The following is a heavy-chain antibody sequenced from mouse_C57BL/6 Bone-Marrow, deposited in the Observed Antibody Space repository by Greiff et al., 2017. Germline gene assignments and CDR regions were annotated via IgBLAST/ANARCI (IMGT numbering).Heavy chain of an antibody. D-gene: IGHD2-1*01. J-gene: IGHJ3*01. CDR2: IAPSDSYT. Sequence: QVQLQQPGAELVMPGASVKLSCKASGYTFTSYWMHWVKQRPGQGLEWIGEIAPSDSYTNYNQKFKGKSTLTVDKSSSTAYMQLSSLTSEDSAVYYCAVYYGNPWCAYWGQGTLVTVSA. CDR1: GYTFTSYW. CDR3: AVYYGNPWCAY. V-gene: IGHV1-69*01.